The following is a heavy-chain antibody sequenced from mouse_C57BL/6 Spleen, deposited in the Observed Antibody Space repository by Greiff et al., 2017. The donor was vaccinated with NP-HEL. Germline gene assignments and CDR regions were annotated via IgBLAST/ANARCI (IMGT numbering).Heavy chain of an antibody. CDR3: ALFYGSSPAWFAY. D-gene: IGHD1-1*01. CDR1: GYTFTDYN. V-gene: IGHV1-18*01. Sequence: EVQLQQSGPELVKPGASVKIPCKASGYTFTDYNMDWVKQSHGKSLEWIGDINPNNGGTIYNQKFKGKATLTVDKSSITAYMELRSLTSEDTAVYDCALFYGSSPAWFAYWGQRTLVTVSA. CDR2: INPNNGGT. J-gene: IGHJ3*01.